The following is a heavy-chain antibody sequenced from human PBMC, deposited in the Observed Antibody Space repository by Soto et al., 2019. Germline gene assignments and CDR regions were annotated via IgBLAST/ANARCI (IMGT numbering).Heavy chain of an antibody. Sequence: QVQLVQSGAAVSKPGSSVKVSCKASGGTFGIYAIGWVRQAPGQGLEWMGGIIPTFGTTKNALKFQDRVNMTADEATNTVYMELRGRRFADTAAYYCTQSPRQIIYGPTSNGMEVWCPGTTLIVPS. V-gene: IGHV1-69*01. CDR2: IIPTFGTT. CDR1: GGTFGIYA. D-gene: IGHD3-10*01. CDR3: TQSPRQIIYGPTSNGMEV. J-gene: IGHJ6*02.